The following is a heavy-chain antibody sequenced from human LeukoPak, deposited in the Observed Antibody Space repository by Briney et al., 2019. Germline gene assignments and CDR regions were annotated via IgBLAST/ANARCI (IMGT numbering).Heavy chain of an antibody. CDR2: IIPIFGTA. Sequence: ASVKVSCTASGSTSSSYAISWVRQAPGQGLEWMGGIIPIFGTANYAQKFQGRVTITADEPTSTAYMELSSLRSEDTAVYYCARLYITMSLDGGYFDYWGQGTLVTVSS. J-gene: IGHJ4*02. CDR3: ARLYITMSLDGGYFDY. D-gene: IGHD3-22*01. CDR1: GSTSSSYA. V-gene: IGHV1-69*13.